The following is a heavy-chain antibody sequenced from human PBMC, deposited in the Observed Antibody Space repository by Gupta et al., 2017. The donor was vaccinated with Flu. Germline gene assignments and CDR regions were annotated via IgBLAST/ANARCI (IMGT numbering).Heavy chain of an antibody. CDR2: IRYDGSNK. Sequence: QVQLVESGGGVVQPGRSLRLSCAASGFTFSTYGIHGVRQAPGKGLEWVAFIRYDGSNKDYADSVKGRFTISRDNSKNTLFLQMNSLRAEDTAVYYCARDFYGDYERLDYWGQGTLVTVSS. D-gene: IGHD4-17*01. CDR1: GFTFSTYG. V-gene: IGHV3-33*01. CDR3: ARDFYGDYERLDY. J-gene: IGHJ4*02.